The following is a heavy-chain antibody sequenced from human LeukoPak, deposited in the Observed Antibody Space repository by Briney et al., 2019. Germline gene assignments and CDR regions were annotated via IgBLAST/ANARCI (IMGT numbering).Heavy chain of an antibody. D-gene: IGHD4-17*01. CDR2: IIPIFGTA. V-gene: IGHV1-69*13. CDR3: ARDGPYGDRTFDY. Sequence: GASVKVSCKASGGTFSSYAISWVRQAPGQGLEWMGGIIPIFGTANYAQKFQGRVTITADESTSTAYMELSSLRSEDTAVYYCARDGPYGDRTFDYWGQGTLVTVSS. CDR1: GGTFSSYA. J-gene: IGHJ4*02.